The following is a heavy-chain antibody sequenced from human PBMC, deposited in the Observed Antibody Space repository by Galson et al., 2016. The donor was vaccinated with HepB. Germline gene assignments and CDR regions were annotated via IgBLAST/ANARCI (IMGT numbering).Heavy chain of an antibody. D-gene: IGHD3-10*01. Sequence: SLRLSCAASGFTFSSYAMHWVRQAPGKGLEWVAVISYDGRNKYYADSVKGRFTFSGDNSKNMLYLQMNSLRAEDTAVYYCGRDGQESSRWFGELSWFDPWGQGTLVTVSS. CDR1: GFTFSSYA. CDR2: ISYDGRNK. CDR3: GRDGQESSRWFGELSWFDP. V-gene: IGHV3-30*04. J-gene: IGHJ5*02.